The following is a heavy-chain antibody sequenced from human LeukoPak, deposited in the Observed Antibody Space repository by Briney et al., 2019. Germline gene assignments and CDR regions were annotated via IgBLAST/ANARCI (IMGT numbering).Heavy chain of an antibody. CDR3: AAGSLPWFGY. Sequence: PSETLSLTCAVSGVSISRGGYSWGWIRQPPGKGLEWIGYIYHSGSTNYNPSLKSRLTISVDTSNNQFSLKLSSVTAADTAVYYCAAGSLPWFGYWGQGTLVTVSS. V-gene: IGHV4-30-4*07. CDR2: IYHSGST. CDR1: GVSISRGGYS. D-gene: IGHD3-10*01. J-gene: IGHJ4*02.